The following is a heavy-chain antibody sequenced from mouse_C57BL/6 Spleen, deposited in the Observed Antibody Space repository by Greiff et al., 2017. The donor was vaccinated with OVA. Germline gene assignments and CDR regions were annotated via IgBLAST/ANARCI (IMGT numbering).Heavy chain of an antibody. V-gene: IGHV1-80*01. CDR3: ARQAQVTQGYFDY. Sequence: LVESGAELVKPGASVKISCKASGYAFSSYWMNWVKQRPGKGLEWIGQIYPGDGDTNYNGKFKGKATLTADKSSSTAYMQLSSLTSEDSAVYFGARQAQVTQGYFDYWGQGTTLTVSS. CDR1: GYAFSSYW. J-gene: IGHJ2*01. CDR2: IYPGDGDT. D-gene: IGHD3-2*02.